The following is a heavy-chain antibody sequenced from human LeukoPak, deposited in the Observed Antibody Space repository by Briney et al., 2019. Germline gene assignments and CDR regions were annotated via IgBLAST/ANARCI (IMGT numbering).Heavy chain of an antibody. CDR2: ISSSGSTI. Sequence: PGGSLRLSCAASGFTFSDYYMSWIRQAPGKGLEWVSYISSSGSTIYYADSVKGRFTISRDNAKNSLYLQMNSLRAEDTALYYCAKSLISHTYIVATIIDYWGQGTLVTVSS. D-gene: IGHD5-12*01. CDR1: GFTFSDYY. V-gene: IGHV3-11*01. CDR3: AKSLISHTYIVATIIDY. J-gene: IGHJ4*02.